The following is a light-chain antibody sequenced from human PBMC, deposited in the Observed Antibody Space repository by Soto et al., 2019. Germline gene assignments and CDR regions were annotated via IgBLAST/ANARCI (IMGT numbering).Light chain of an antibody. CDR1: SSDVGVSNF. J-gene: IGLJ1*01. CDR2: DVA. Sequence: QSALTQPASVSDSPGQSISISCTGTSSDVGVSNFVSWYQQHPGKPPKLIIYDVANRPSGVSNRFSGSKSGSTASLIISRLQTEDEADYYCVSYTSSTTYVFGTGTKVTV. V-gene: IGLV2-14*03. CDR3: VSYTSSTTYV.